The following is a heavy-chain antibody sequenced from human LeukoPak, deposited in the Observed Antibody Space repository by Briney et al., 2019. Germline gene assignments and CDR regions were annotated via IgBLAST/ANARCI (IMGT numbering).Heavy chain of an antibody. Sequence: GGSLRLSCAASGFTFSSYGMHWVRQAPGKGLEWVAVIWYDGSNKYYADSVKGRFTISRDNSKNTLYLQMNSLRAEDTAVYYCARDLYAAVGDASLGAFDIWGQGTMVTVSS. CDR2: IWYDGSNK. J-gene: IGHJ3*02. D-gene: IGHD4-17*01. CDR3: ARDLYAAVGDASLGAFDI. V-gene: IGHV3-33*01. CDR1: GFTFSSYG.